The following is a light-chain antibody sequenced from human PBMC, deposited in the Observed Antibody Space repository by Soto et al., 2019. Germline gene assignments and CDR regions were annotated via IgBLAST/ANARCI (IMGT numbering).Light chain of an antibody. Sequence: EIVLTQSPGTLSLSPGKRATLSCRASQSVSSSYLAWHQQKPGQAPRLLIYGSSSRATGIPDRFSGSGSGTDFTLAISRLEPEDFAVYFCQQYGSSPGLFTFGPGSKVDFK. J-gene: IGKJ3*01. CDR2: GSS. CDR1: QSVSSSY. CDR3: QQYGSSPGLFT. V-gene: IGKV3-20*01.